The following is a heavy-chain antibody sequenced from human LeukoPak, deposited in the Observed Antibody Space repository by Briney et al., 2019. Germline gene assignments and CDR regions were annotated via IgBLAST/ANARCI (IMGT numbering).Heavy chain of an antibody. CDR1: GGSISSSY. V-gene: IGHV4-59*01. D-gene: IGHD3-10*01. CDR2: IYSSGST. Sequence: TPSETLSLTCTVSGGSISSSYWTWIRQPPGKGLEWIGYIYSSGSTNYNPSLRSRVTMSVDTSKNQFSLKVSSVTAADTAVYYCARVFDSGSQAYFYYMDVWGKGTTVTIFS. J-gene: IGHJ6*03. CDR3: ARVFDSGSQAYFYYMDV.